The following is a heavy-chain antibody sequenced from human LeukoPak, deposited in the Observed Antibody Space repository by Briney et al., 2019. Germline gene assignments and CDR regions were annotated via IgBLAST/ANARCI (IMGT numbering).Heavy chain of an antibody. CDR3: ARSRDGYNCFDY. V-gene: IGHV4-59*01. J-gene: IGHJ4*02. CDR1: GGSITSYY. CDR2: IYYSGST. Sequence: SETLSVTCTVSGGSITSYYWSWIRQPRGKGLEWIGYIYYSGSTNYNPSLKSRVTISVDTSKNQFSLKLSSVTAADTAVYYCARSRDGYNCFDYWGQGTLVTVSS. D-gene: IGHD5-24*01.